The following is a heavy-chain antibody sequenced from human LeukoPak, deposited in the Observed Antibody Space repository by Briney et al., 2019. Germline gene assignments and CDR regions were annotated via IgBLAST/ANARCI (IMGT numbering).Heavy chain of an antibody. CDR1: GVSISSYS. D-gene: IGHD2-2*01. J-gene: IGHJ5*02. CDR2: IYNSGST. Sequence: PSETLSLTCTVSGVSISSYSWSWIRQPPGKGLEWIGYIYNSGSTNYNPSLKSGVIITVTTSKKQFSLKLSTVTGADTAVYYCARALYCSSTSWYGDNWFDLWGQGTLVTVS. V-gene: IGHV4-59*01. CDR3: ARALYCSSTSWYGDNWFDL.